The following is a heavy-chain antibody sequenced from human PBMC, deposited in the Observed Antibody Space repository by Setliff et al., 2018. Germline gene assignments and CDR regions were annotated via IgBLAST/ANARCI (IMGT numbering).Heavy chain of an antibody. CDR1: GGSFSGYY. CDR2: INHSGST. CDR3: ARRYNFLSGYLDY. V-gene: IGHV4-34*01. J-gene: IGHJ4*02. D-gene: IGHD3-3*01. Sequence: SETLSLTCAVYGGSFSGYYWSWIRQPPGKGLEWIGEINHSGSTNYNPSLKSRVTISVDTSKNQFSLKLSSVTAADTAVYYCARRYNFLSGYLDYWGQGTLVTVSS.